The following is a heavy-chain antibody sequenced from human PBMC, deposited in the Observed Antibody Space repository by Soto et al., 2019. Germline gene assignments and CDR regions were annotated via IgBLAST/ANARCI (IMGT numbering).Heavy chain of an antibody. D-gene: IGHD2-15*01. Sequence: PGESLKISCKGSGYSFTSYWISWVRQMPGKGLEWMGRIDPSDSYTNYSPSFQGHVTISADKSISTAYLQWSSLKASDTAMYYCARSIVVVVAATRYYYGMDVWGQGTTVTVSS. J-gene: IGHJ6*02. CDR2: IDPSDSYT. V-gene: IGHV5-10-1*01. CDR1: GYSFTSYW. CDR3: ARSIVVVVAATRYYYGMDV.